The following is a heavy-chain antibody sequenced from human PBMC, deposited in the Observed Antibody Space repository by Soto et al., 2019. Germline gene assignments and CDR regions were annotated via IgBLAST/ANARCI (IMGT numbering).Heavy chain of an antibody. D-gene: IGHD2-2*01. V-gene: IGHV5-51*01. CDR2: VYPSDSDV. CDR1: GYRFTSSW. Sequence: PGESLKISCQGSGYRFTSSWIGWVRQMPGKGLEWLGDVYPSDSDVRYSPSFEGRVTISADNSINTAYLHLLNLKTSDTAIYYCRKGATSPFDSRGQGTLVTVSS. CDR3: RKGATSPFDS. J-gene: IGHJ4*02.